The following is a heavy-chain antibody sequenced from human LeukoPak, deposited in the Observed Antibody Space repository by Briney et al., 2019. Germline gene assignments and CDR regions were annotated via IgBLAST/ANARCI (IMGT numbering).Heavy chain of an antibody. CDR2: ISGGGNTL. Sequence: GGSVRLSCEASGFTFSSYEMKWVRQAQGKGREWGSYISGGGNTLHYADSVKGRFTISRDNAKKTLFLQMNTLRAEDTAVYYCARPIGYAGTGSYYGYWGQGTLVTVSS. J-gene: IGHJ4*02. V-gene: IGHV3-48*03. D-gene: IGHD3-10*01. CDR3: ARPIGYAGTGSYYGY. CDR1: GFTFSSYE.